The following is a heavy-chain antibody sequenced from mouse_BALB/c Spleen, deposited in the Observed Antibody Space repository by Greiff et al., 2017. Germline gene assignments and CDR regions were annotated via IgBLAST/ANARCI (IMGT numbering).Heavy chain of an antibody. CDR2: ISYDGSN. D-gene: IGHD1-1*01. CDR3: ARRGIYYYGSSYLYFDY. CDR1: GYSITSGYY. J-gene: IGHJ2*01. Sequence: EVKLMESGPGLVKPSQSLSLTCSVTGYSITSGYYWNWIRQFPGNKLEWMGYISYDGSNNYNPSLKNRISITRDTSKNQFFLKLNSVTTEDTATYYCARRGIYYYGSSYLYFDYWGQGTTLTVSS. V-gene: IGHV3-6*02.